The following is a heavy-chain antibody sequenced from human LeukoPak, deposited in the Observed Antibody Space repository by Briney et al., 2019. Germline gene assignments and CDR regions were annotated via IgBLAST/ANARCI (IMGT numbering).Heavy chain of an antibody. D-gene: IGHD6-13*01. V-gene: IGHV4-4*07. Sequence: PSETLSLTCNVSGGSISNYYWTWIRQPAGKGLEWLGRIYSSGTTTYNPSLKSRVAMSVDTSRNQFSLKLNSVTAADTAVYYCARSLTGYTDGFDVWGQGTMVTVFS. CDR1: GGSISNYY. CDR2: IYSSGTT. CDR3: ARSLTGYTDGFDV. J-gene: IGHJ3*01.